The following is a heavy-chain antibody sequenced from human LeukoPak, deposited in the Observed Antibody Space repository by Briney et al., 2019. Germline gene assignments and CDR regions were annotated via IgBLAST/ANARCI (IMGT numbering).Heavy chain of an antibody. V-gene: IGHV3-48*04. J-gene: IGHJ4*02. CDR3: ARDLYRIVVVPHYFDY. D-gene: IGHD3-22*01. Sequence: GGSLRLSCAASGFTFNTYSMNWVRQAPGKGLEWISYISSSSSTIYYADSVKGRFTISRDNAKNSLYLQMNSLRAEDTAVYYCARDLYRIVVVPHYFDYWGQGTLVTVSS. CDR2: ISSSSSTI. CDR1: GFTFNTYS.